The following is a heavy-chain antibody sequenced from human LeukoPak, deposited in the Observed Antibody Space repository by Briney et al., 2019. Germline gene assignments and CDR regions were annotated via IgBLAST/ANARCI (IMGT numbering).Heavy chain of an antibody. CDR3: AREETSYYYGPGSYSARDY. Sequence: ASVKVSCKASGYTFTGYYMHWVRQAPGQGLEWMGWINPNSGGTNYAQKFQGRVTMTRDTSISTAYMALSRLRSDDTAVYYCAREETSYYYGPGSYSARDYWGQGTLVTVSS. V-gene: IGHV1-2*02. CDR1: GYTFTGYY. D-gene: IGHD3-10*01. J-gene: IGHJ4*02. CDR2: INPNSGGT.